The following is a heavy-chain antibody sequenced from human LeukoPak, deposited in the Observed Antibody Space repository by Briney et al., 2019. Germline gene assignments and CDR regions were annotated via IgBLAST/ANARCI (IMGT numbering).Heavy chain of an antibody. CDR1: GFTFTSSA. CDR3: AGAPVGHSYYGMDV. Sequence: SVKVSCKASGFTFTSSAMQWVRQARGQRLEWIGWIVVGSGNTNYAQKFQERVTITRDMSTSTAYMELSSLRSEDTAVYYCAGAPVGHSYYGMDVWGQGTTVTVSS. CDR2: IVVGSGNT. J-gene: IGHJ6*02. D-gene: IGHD1-26*01. V-gene: IGHV1-58*02.